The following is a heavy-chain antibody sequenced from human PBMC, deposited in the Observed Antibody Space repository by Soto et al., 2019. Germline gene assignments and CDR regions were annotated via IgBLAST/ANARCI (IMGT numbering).Heavy chain of an antibody. J-gene: IGHJ4*02. CDR2: IYYDGNT. CDR1: GDSITSSSYY. CDR3: ARSTIAPRLYMYPFDS. V-gene: IGHV4-39*01. Sequence: PSETLSLTCTVSGDSITSSSYYWGWIRQPPGKGLECIANIYYDGNTYYNPSLKSRVTISLDTSKNQFSLTLNSVTAADTAVYYCARSTIAPRLYMYPFDSWGQGTLVTVS. D-gene: IGHD6-6*01.